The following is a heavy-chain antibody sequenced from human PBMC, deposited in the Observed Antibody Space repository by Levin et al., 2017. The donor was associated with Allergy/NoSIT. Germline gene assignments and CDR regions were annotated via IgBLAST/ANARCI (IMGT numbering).Heavy chain of an antibody. J-gene: IGHJ4*02. CDR3: ARLPHDYFDFDY. D-gene: IGHD2/OR15-2a*01. Sequence: GESLKISCKASGYTFTSYGISWVRQAPGQGLEWMGWISAYNGNTIYAQKLQGRVTMTTDTSTSTAYMELRSLRSDDTAVYYCARLPHDYFDFDYWGQGTLVTVSS. V-gene: IGHV1-18*01. CDR1: GYTFTSYG. CDR2: ISAYNGNT.